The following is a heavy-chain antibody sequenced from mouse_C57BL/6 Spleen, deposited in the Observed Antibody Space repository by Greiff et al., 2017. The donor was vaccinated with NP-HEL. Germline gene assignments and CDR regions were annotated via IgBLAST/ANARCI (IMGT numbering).Heavy chain of an antibody. Sequence: VQLQQSGAELVRPGASVKLSCKASGYTFTDYYINWVKQRPGQGLEWIARIYPGSGNTYYNEKFKGKATLTAEKSSSTAYMQLSSLTSEDSAVYFCARPYAYEGFAYWGQGTLVTVSA. CDR1: GYTFTDYY. CDR3: ARPYAYEGFAY. CDR2: IYPGSGNT. D-gene: IGHD6-5*01. J-gene: IGHJ3*01. V-gene: IGHV1-76*01.